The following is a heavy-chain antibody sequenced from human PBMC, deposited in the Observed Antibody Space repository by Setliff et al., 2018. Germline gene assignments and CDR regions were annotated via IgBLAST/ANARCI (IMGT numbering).Heavy chain of an antibody. V-gene: IGHV1-69*05. CDR2: IIPIFGTT. Sequence: ASVKVSCKASRGTFSSYGITWVRQAPGQGLEWMGGIIPIFGTTDYAQKFQGRVTITTDESTSTAYMEMSSLRSEDTAVYYCARERGDIVSTTSYYYYKDVWGKGTTVTVSS. D-gene: IGHD5-12*01. J-gene: IGHJ6*03. CDR3: ARERGDIVSTTSYYYYKDV. CDR1: RGTFSSYG.